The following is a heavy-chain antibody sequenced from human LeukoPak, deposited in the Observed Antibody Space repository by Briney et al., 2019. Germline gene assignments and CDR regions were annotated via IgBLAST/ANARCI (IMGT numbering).Heavy chain of an antibody. CDR2: ISYDGSNK. CDR3: ARDRDSSGWYEGFDY. V-gene: IGHV3-30-3*01. J-gene: IGHJ4*02. CDR1: GFTFSVYP. Sequence: GGSLRLSCAASGFTFSVYPMHWVRQAPDKGLEWVAVISYDGSNKYYADSVKGRFTISRDNSKNTLYLQMNSLRADDTAVYYCARDRDSSGWYEGFDYWGQGTLVTVSS. D-gene: IGHD6-19*01.